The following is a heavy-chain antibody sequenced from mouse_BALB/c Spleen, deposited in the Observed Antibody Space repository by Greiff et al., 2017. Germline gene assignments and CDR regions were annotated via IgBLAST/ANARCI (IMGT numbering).Heavy chain of an antibody. CDR1: GFNIKDTY. CDR2: IDPANGNT. V-gene: IGHV14-3*02. CDR3: ARGGNYGLDY. J-gene: IGHJ2*01. D-gene: IGHD2-1*01. Sequence: EVKLQESGAELVKPGASVKLSCTASGFNIKDTYMHWVKQRPEQGLEWIGRIDPANGNTKYDPKFQGKATITADTSSNTAYLQLSSLTSEDTAVYYCARGGNYGLDYWGQGTTLTVSS.